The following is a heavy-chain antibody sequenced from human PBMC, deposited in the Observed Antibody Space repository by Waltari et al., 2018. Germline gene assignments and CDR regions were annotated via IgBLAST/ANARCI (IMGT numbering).Heavy chain of an antibody. CDR3: ASNGYNYGGDY. V-gene: IGHV3-21*01. CDR1: GFPFRSYR. J-gene: IGHJ4*02. CDR2: ISSSSSYI. D-gene: IGHD5-12*01. Sequence: EVQLVESGGGLVKPRGSLRPSCSSSGFPFRSYRMTWVRQAPGKGLELVSSISSSSSYIYYADSVKGRFTISRDNAKNSLYLQMNSLRAEDTAVYYCASNGYNYGGDYWGQGTLVTVSS.